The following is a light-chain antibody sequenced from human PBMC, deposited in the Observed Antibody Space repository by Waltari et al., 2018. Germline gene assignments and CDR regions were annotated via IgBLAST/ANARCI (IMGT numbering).Light chain of an antibody. CDR1: QSVSSY. CDR3: QQRSNWRALT. J-gene: IGKJ4*01. CDR2: YAS. V-gene: IGKV3-11*01. Sequence: EIVLTQSPATLSLSPGERATLSCRASQSVSSYLAWYQHKPGPAPRPLIYYASNRATGIPARFSGSGSGTDFTLTISSIEPEDFAVYYCQQRSNWRALTFGGGTKVEIK.